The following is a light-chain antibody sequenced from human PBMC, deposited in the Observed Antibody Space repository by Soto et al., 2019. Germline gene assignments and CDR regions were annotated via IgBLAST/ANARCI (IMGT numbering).Light chain of an antibody. CDR2: TND. CDR3: ATWDDSLNAQGV. CDR1: SSNIGSNT. V-gene: IGLV1-44*01. J-gene: IGLJ1*01. Sequence: QSVLTQPPSASGTPGQRVTISCSGSSSNIGSNTVNWYQQLPGTAPKLLIYTNDQRPSGVPDRFSGSRSGTSASLAISGLQFEDEADYHCATWDDSLNAQGVFGTGTKVTVL.